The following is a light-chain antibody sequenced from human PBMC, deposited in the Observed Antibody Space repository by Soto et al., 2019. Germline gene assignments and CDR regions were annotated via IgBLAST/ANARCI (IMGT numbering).Light chain of an antibody. J-gene: IGKJ5*01. Sequence: EIVLTQSPATLSLSPGEGATVSCRASQSVSGHLAWYQQKRGQAPRLLIYDASSRASGIPARFSGSGSGTDFTLTISYLEPEDFAVYYCQQGGNWPLTFGQGTRLEIK. CDR3: QQGGNWPLT. CDR2: DAS. V-gene: IGKV3-11*01. CDR1: QSVSGH.